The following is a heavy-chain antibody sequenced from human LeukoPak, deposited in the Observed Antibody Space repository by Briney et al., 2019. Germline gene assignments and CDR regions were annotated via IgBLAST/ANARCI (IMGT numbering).Heavy chain of an antibody. CDR1: GFTFSSYA. Sequence: GGPLRLSCAASGFTFSSYAMSWVRQAPGKGLEGVSAISGSGGSTYYADSVKERFPISRDNSKNTLYLHMNSLRAEDTAVYYCAKGPLYYYDSSGYGEYFQHWGQGTLVTVSS. V-gene: IGHV3-23*01. CDR2: ISGSGGST. D-gene: IGHD3-22*01. CDR3: AKGPLYYYDSSGYGEYFQH. J-gene: IGHJ1*01.